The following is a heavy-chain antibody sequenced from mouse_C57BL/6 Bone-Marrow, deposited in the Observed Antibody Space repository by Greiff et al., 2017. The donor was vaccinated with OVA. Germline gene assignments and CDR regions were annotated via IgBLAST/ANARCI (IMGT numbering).Heavy chain of an antibody. Sequence: VQLMESGAELARPGASVKLSCKASGYTFTSYGISWVKQRTGQGLEWIGEIYPRSGNTYYNEKFKGKATLTADKSSSTAYMELRSLTSEDSAVYFCARYASDGYWNYYAMDYWGQGTSVTVSS. D-gene: IGHD2-3*01. CDR1: GYTFTSYG. J-gene: IGHJ4*01. CDR3: ARYASDGYWNYYAMDY. CDR2: IYPRSGNT. V-gene: IGHV1-81*01.